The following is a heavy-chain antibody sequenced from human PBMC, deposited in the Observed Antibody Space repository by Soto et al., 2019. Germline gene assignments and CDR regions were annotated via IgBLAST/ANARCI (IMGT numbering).Heavy chain of an antibody. CDR3: ASLPQGYYDRSGRLVDY. CDR1: GGPFSDYD. V-gene: IGHV3-11*01. Sequence: GGFLRLSCRSAGGPFSDYDRSWIRQDPGKGLEWVAYISAGGSDIYYGDSVKGRFTVSRDNTKKSLYLQMSNLRADDTAIYYCASLPQGYYDRSGRLVDYWGHGTLVTVSS. D-gene: IGHD3-22*01. CDR2: ISAGGSDI. J-gene: IGHJ4*01.